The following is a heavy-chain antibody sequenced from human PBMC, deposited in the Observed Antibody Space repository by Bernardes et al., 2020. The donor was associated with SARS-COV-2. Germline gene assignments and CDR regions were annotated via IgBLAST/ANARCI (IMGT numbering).Heavy chain of an antibody. Sequence: GGSLRLSCAASGFTFSGYWMSWVRQAPGKGLEWVANIAQDGSEKNYLDSVKGRFTISRDNAKKSLYLQMNSLRAEDTTVYYCARDRGSGSYREGFDYWGHGILVTVSS. CDR1: GFTFSGYW. CDR2: IAQDGSEK. CDR3: ARDRGSGSYREGFDY. J-gene: IGHJ4*01. D-gene: IGHD6-19*01. V-gene: IGHV3-7*01.